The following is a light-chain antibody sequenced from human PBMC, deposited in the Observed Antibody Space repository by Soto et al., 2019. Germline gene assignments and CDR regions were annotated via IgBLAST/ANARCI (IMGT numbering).Light chain of an antibody. V-gene: IGKV1-5*01. CDR2: DAS. CDR3: QHYNSYSRA. J-gene: IGKJ1*01. CDR1: EFISDW. Sequence: VQMTHAPSTLSASLGDIVTITFGASEFISDWLAWYQQKPGQAPKLLIYDASTLESGVPGRFSGSGVGTHFTLTISGLQPEDFATYHCQHYNSYSRAFGQGTKVDIK.